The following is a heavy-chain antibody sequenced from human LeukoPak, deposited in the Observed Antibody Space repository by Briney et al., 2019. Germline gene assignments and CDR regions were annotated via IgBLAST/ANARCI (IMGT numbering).Heavy chain of an antibody. D-gene: IGHD1-1*01. V-gene: IGHV4-39*01. Sequence: PETLSLTCTVSGVSISRTSSYWGWIRQPPGKGLEWIGSIYYSVSTHYNPSLNARVTISVDTSKNQFSLKVSCVTAAETGVYYCARLPMCNDGFDRWGEGSLVTVSS. CDR3: ARLPMCNDGFDR. CDR1: GVSISRTSSY. J-gene: IGHJ5*02. CDR2: IYYSVST.